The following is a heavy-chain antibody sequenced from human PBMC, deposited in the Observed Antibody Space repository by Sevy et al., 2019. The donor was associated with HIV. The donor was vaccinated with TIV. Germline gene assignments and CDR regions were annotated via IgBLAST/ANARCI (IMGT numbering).Heavy chain of an antibody. D-gene: IGHD3-3*01. CDR1: GFTFSSYS. CDR3: ARGEVNYDSLIPIRTEGGYYYGMDV. J-gene: IGHJ6*02. CDR2: ISSSSNYI. Sequence: GGSLRLSCAASGFTFSSYSMNWVRQAPGKGLEWVSSISSSSNYIYYADSVKGRFTSSRDNAKNSLYLQMNSLRAEDTAVYHCARGEVNYDSLIPIRTEGGYYYGMDVWGQGTTVTVSS. V-gene: IGHV3-21*01.